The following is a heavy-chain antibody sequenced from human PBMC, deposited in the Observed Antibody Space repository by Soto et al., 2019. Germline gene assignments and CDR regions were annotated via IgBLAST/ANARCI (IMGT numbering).Heavy chain of an antibody. J-gene: IGHJ4*02. CDR2: ISSSSSYI. CDR1: GFTFSSYS. V-gene: IGHV3-21*01. Sequence: PGGSLRRSCAASGFTFSSYSMNWVRPAPGKGLEWVSSISSSSSYIYYADSVKGRFTISRDNAKNSLYLQMNSLRAEDTAVYYCARDLGYYDSSGYYNYWGQGTLVTVSS. CDR3: ARDLGYYDSSGYYNY. D-gene: IGHD3-22*01.